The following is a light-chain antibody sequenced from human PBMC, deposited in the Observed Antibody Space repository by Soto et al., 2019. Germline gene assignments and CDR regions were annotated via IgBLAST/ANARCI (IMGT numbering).Light chain of an antibody. V-gene: IGLV2-14*03. CDR2: DVT. CDR1: SSDVGGYNY. CDR3: SSYTTSNTRQTV. J-gene: IGLJ1*01. Sequence: QSVLTQPAFVSGSPGQSITISCTGTSSDVGGYNYVSWYQHHPGKAPKLIIYDVTNRPSGVSNPFSGSKSGNTASLTISGLQPEDEADYYCSSYTTSNTRQTVFGTGT.